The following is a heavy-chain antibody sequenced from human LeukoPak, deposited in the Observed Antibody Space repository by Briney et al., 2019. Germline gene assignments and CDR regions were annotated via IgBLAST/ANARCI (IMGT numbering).Heavy chain of an antibody. CDR2: ISYDGSNK. CDR1: GFTFSRYA. CDR3: ARDHCGGDCSYFDY. J-gene: IGHJ4*02. Sequence: GGSLRLSCAASGFTFSRYAISWVRQAPGKGLEWVAVISYDGSNKYYADSVKGRFTISRDNSKNTLYLQMNSLRAEDTAVYYCARDHCGGDCSYFDYWGQGTLVTVSS. D-gene: IGHD2-21*02. V-gene: IGHV3-30-3*01.